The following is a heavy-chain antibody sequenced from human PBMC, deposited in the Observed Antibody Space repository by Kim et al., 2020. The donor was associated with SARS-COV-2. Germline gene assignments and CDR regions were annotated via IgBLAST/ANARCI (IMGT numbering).Heavy chain of an antibody. CDR2: ISYDGSNK. V-gene: IGHV3-30*04. CDR3: ARDRNWPVGLNWFDP. Sequence: GGSLRLSCAASGFTFSSYAMHWVRQAPGKGLEWVAVISYDGSNKYYADSVKGRFTISRDNSKNTLYLQMNSLRAEDTAVYYCARDRNWPVGLNWFDPWGQGTLVTVSS. D-gene: IGHD1-26*01. CDR1: GFTFSSYA. J-gene: IGHJ5*02.